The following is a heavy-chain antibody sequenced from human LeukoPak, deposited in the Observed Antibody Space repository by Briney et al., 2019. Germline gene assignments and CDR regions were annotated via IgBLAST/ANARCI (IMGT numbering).Heavy chain of an antibody. V-gene: IGHV4-59*01. CDR3: ARVPPLQQLGTYYYYYYGMDV. D-gene: IGHD6-6*01. Sequence: SETLSLTCTVSGGSISSYYWSWIRQPPGQGLEWIGYIYYSGSTNYNPSLKSRVTISVDTSKNQFSLKLSSVTAADTAVYYCARVPPLQQLGTYYYYYYGMDVWGQGTTVTVSS. CDR1: GGSISSYY. CDR2: IYYSGST. J-gene: IGHJ6*02.